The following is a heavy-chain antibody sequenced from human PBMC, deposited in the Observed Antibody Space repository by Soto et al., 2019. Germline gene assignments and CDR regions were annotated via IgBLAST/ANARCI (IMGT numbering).Heavy chain of an antibody. CDR1: GGSISSSNW. CDR2: IYHSGST. V-gene: IGHV4-4*02. Sequence: SETLSLTCAVSGGSISSSNWWSWVRQPPGKGLEWIGEIYHSGSTNYNPSLKSRVTIAVDKSKNQFSRRLSSVPAADTAVYYCARVAGFSLGYCSGGSCRYYYYGMDVWGQGTTVTVSS. D-gene: IGHD2-15*01. CDR3: ARVAGFSLGYCSGGSCRYYYYGMDV. J-gene: IGHJ6*02.